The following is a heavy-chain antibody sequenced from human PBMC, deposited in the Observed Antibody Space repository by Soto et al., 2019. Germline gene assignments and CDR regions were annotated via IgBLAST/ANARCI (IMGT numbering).Heavy chain of an antibody. V-gene: IGHV3-23*01. D-gene: IGHD2-15*01. CDR2: ISGPGGST. J-gene: IGHJ3*02. CDR1: GFTFSSYA. Sequence: EVQLLESGGGLVQPGGSLRLSCAASGFTFSSYAMSWVRQAPGKGLEWASAISGPGGSTYYANSVKGRFTISRDNSRNTLYLQMNSLRAEDTAVYYCANHPLNIVLVVAATSGAFDIWGQGTMVTVSS. CDR3: ANHPLNIVLVVAATSGAFDI.